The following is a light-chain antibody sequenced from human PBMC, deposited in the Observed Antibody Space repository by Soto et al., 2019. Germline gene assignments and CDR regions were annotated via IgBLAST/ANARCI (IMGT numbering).Light chain of an antibody. CDR2: NTN. Sequence: QSVLTQPPSASGTPGQRVTISCSGSSSNIGINTVNWYQQLPGTAPKLLIYNTNRRPSGVPDRFSGSKSGTSASLAISGLQSDDEADFYCAAWDDSLNGQVFGTGTKLTVL. J-gene: IGLJ1*01. V-gene: IGLV1-44*01. CDR1: SSNIGINT. CDR3: AAWDDSLNGQV.